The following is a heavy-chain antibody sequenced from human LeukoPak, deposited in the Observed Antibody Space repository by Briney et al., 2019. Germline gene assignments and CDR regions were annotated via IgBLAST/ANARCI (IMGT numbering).Heavy chain of an antibody. D-gene: IGHD3-10*01. V-gene: IGHV3-23*01. Sequence: GGSLRLSCAASGYTFSSYSMNWVRQAPGGGLEWVSTISGGGDATYYAASVKGRFTISRDNSKNPLYLQMNSLRVEDTAVYYCARDSSMLRGPLVIYYFDFWGQGTLVTVSS. J-gene: IGHJ4*02. CDR3: ARDSSMLRGPLVIYYFDF. CDR1: GYTFSSYS. CDR2: ISGGGDAT.